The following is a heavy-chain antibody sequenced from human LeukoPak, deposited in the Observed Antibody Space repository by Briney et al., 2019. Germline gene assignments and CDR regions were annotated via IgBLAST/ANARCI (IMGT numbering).Heavy chain of an antibody. CDR3: AREVLLWFGELPNWFDP. Sequence: GGSLRLSCAASGFTFSSYWMSWVRQAPGKGLEWVANIKQDGSVKYYVDSVKGRFTISRDNAKNSLYLQMNSLRAEDTAVYYCAREVLLWFGELPNWFDPWGQGTLVTVSS. D-gene: IGHD3-10*01. CDR1: GFTFSSYW. J-gene: IGHJ5*02. CDR2: IKQDGSVK. V-gene: IGHV3-7*01.